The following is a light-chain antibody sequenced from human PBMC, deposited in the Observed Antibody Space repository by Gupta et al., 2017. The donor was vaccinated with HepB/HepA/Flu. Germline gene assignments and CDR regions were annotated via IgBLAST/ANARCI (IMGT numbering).Light chain of an antibody. CDR1: NSNIGNNS. J-gene: IGLJ1*01. CDR3: ATWDDSLSSYV. V-gene: IGLV1-44*01. Sequence: QSVLTQPPSASQTPGQRVTIPCSGSNSNIGNNSVNWYQQFPGTAPKLLIDSNDHRPSGVLDRFSGSKSGTTASLAIRRLQSEDEADDYCATWDDSLSSYVFGTGTKITVL. CDR2: SND.